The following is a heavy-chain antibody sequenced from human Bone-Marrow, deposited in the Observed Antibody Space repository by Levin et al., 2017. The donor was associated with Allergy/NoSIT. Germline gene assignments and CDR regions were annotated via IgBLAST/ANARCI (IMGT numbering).Heavy chain of an antibody. CDR2: IKNSGTT. D-gene: IGHD5-12*01. J-gene: IGHJ6*02. Sequence: SETLSLTCSVSGGSISNSYCSWIRQAPGKGLEWIGYIKNSGTTKYNPSLNSRVTISADTSKNQVSLRLTSVTVADTAVYSCASLGYTISYCEYAMDVWGQGTTVTVSS. CDR3: ASLGYTISYCEYAMDV. V-gene: IGHV4-59*01. CDR1: GGSISNSY.